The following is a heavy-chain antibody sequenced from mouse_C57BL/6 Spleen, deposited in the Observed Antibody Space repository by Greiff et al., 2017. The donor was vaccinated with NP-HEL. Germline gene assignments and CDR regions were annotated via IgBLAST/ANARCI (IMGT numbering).Heavy chain of an antibody. Sequence: VQLQQSGPELVKPGASVKLSCKASGYAFSSSWMNWVKQRPGKGLEWIGRIYPGDGDTNYNGKFKGKATLTAAKSSSTAYLQLSSLTCEDSAVYFCASPYYGNYGGMDYWGQGTSVTVSS. J-gene: IGHJ4*01. CDR1: GYAFSSSW. D-gene: IGHD2-10*01. CDR2: IYPGDGDT. CDR3: ASPYYGNYGGMDY. V-gene: IGHV1-82*01.